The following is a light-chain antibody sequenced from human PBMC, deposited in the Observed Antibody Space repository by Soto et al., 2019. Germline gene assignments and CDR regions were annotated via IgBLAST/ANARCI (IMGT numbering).Light chain of an antibody. Sequence: QSALTQLRSVYGSPGQSVTISCTGTSTDFVRYNRVSWYQQPSGTAPKLMIYEVSKRPSGVPDRFSGSKSGNTASLTISGLQAADEADYYCSLYTSENAYVFGTGTKVTVL. CDR2: EVS. CDR3: SLYTSENAYV. V-gene: IGLV2-18*01. CDR1: STDFVRYNR. J-gene: IGLJ1*01.